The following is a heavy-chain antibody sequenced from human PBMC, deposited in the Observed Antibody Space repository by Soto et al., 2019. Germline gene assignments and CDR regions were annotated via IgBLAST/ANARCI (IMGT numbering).Heavy chain of an antibody. CDR3: ARDGCTNGVCYFADY. CDR1: GFTFSSYS. J-gene: IGHJ4*02. Sequence: EVQLVESGGGLVKPGGSLRLSCAASGFTFSSYSMNWVRQAPGKGLEWVSSISSSSSYIYYADSVKSRFTISRDNAKNSLYLQMNSLRAEDTAVYYCARDGCTNGVCYFADYWGQGTLVTVSS. CDR2: ISSSSSYI. D-gene: IGHD2-8*01. V-gene: IGHV3-21*01.